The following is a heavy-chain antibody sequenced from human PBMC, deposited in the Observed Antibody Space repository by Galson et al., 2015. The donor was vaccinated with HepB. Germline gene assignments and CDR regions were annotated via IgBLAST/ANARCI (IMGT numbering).Heavy chain of an antibody. D-gene: IGHD4-17*01. CDR1: GFTFSNYA. V-gene: IGHV3-23*01. Sequence: SLRLSCAASGFTFSNYAMSWVRQAPGKGLQWVSAITGTGGSTYTADSGKGRFTISRDNSKNTLYLQMNNLRAEDTAIYYCAKEDGDYGIDYWGQGTLVTVSS. J-gene: IGHJ4*02. CDR3: AKEDGDYGIDY. CDR2: ITGTGGST.